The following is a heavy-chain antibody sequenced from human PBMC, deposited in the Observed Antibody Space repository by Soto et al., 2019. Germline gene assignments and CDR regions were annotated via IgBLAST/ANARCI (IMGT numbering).Heavy chain of an antibody. CDR3: ARVGITGTAGFPF. V-gene: IGHV1-2*02. Sequence: QVQLVQSGAEVKKPGASVKVSCKTSGYTFSGYYIHWVRQAPGQGLEWMGWINPNIGDTNYAQKFSGRVTITRDTPISTAYLELRGLRYDDTAVYYCARVGITGTAGFPFWGQGTLVTVSS. CDR2: INPNIGDT. D-gene: IGHD1-7*01. CDR1: GYTFSGYY. J-gene: IGHJ4*02.